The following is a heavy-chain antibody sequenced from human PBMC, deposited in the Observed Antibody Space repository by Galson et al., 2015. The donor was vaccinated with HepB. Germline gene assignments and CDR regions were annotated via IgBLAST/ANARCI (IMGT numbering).Heavy chain of an antibody. CDR1: GFTFSSYS. J-gene: IGHJ3*02. D-gene: IGHD2-15*01. CDR3: ARVQLLRPTRGAFDI. CDR2: ISSSSSYI. Sequence: SLRLSCAASGFTFSSYSMNWVRQAPGKGLEWVSSISSSSSYIYYADSVKGRFTISRDNAKNSLYLQMNSLRAEDTAVYYCARVQLLRPTRGAFDIWGQGTMVTVSS. V-gene: IGHV3-21*01.